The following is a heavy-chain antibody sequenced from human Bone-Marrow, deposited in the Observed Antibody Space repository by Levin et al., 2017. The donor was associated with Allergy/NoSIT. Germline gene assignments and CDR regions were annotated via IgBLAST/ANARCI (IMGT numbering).Heavy chain of an antibody. CDR3: AKGIFFSSFSATDY. V-gene: IGHV3-23*01. Sequence: GGSLRLSCAASGFIFSDYAMNWVRQAPGKGLEWVSVIGDQTYYADSMKGRATISRDNSRSTLYLQLNSLRAEDSAIYYCAKGIFFSSFSATDYWGQGTPVTVSS. CDR2: IGDQT. CDR1: GFIFSDYA. J-gene: IGHJ4*02. D-gene: IGHD3-3*02.